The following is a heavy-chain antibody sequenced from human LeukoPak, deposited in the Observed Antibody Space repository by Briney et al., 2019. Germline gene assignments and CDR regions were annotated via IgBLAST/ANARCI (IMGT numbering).Heavy chain of an antibody. D-gene: IGHD3-16*01. CDR1: GYTFSSYD. Sequence: GASVKVSCKASGYTFSSYDVNWVRQATGQGREWMGWMNPNSGNTGYAQKFQGRVTIIRNTSISTAYMELSSLRSEDTAVYYCARAAGGTRNYYMDVWGKGTTVTVSS. V-gene: IGHV1-8*01. CDR3: ARAAGGTRNYYMDV. CDR2: MNPNSGNT. J-gene: IGHJ6*03.